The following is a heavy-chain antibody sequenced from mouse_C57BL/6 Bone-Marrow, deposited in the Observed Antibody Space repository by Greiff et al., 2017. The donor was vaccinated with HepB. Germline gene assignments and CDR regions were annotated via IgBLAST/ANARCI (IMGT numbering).Heavy chain of an antibody. CDR3: ARGPITTVVAKDAMDY. CDR2: IYPSDSET. D-gene: IGHD1-1*01. Sequence: QVQLQQPGAELVRPGSSVKLSCKASGYTFTSYWMDWVKQRPGQGLEWIGNIYPSDSETHYNQKFKDKATLTVDKSSSTAYMQLRSLTSEDSAVYYCARGPITTVVAKDAMDYWGQGTSVTVSS. J-gene: IGHJ4*01. V-gene: IGHV1-61*01. CDR1: GYTFTSYW.